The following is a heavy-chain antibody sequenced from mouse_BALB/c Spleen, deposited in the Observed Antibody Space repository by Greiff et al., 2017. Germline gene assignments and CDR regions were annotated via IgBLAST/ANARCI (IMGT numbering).Heavy chain of an antibody. V-gene: IGHV1-26*01. CDR1: GYSFTGYY. Sequence: EVQLQQSGDDLVKPGASVKISCKASGYSFTGYYMHWVKQSHGKSLEWIGRVNPNNGGTSYNQKFKGKAILTVDKSSSTAYMELRSLTSEDSAVYYCARGASMLTNAMDYWGQGTSVTVSS. J-gene: IGHJ4*01. CDR2: VNPNNGGT. D-gene: IGHD2-2*01. CDR3: ARGASMLTNAMDY.